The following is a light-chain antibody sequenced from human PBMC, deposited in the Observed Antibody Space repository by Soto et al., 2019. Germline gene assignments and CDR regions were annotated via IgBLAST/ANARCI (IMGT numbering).Light chain of an antibody. CDR2: GAS. V-gene: IGKV3-20*01. CDR3: QQYGSPGT. Sequence: IVLTQSPDTLSLSTGEGATLSCRASQTVTSGYLAWYQQKPGQAPRLLIYGASTRATGIPVRFSGSASGTDFTLTISRLEPEDFAVYYCQQYGSPGTFGQGTKVDIK. CDR1: QTVTSGY. J-gene: IGKJ1*01.